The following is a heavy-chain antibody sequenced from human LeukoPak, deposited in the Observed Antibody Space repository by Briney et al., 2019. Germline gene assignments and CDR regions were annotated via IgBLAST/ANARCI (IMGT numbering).Heavy chain of an antibody. Sequence: GGSLRLSCAASGFTFSSYWMSWVRQAPGKGLEWVANIKQDGSEKYYVDSVKGRFTISRDNAKNSLYLQMNSLRAEDTAVYYCARDQLSGYYYVHYYYGMDVWGQGTTVTVSS. CDR1: GFTFSSYW. D-gene: IGHD3-22*01. J-gene: IGHJ6*02. CDR3: ARDQLSGYYYVHYYYGMDV. V-gene: IGHV3-7*01. CDR2: IKQDGSEK.